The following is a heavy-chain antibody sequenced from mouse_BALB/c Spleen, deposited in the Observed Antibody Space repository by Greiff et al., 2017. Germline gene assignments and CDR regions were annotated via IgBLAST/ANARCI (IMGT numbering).Heavy chain of an antibody. J-gene: IGHJ2*01. CDR2: ISYSGST. Sequence: DVQLQESGPGLVKPSQSLSLTCTVTGYSITSDYAWNWIRQFPGNKLEWMGYISYSGSTSYNPSLKSRISITRDTSKNQSFLQLNSVTTEDTATYYCARRAHYYGYDYWGQGTTLTVSS. CDR3: ARRAHYYGYDY. D-gene: IGHD1-2*01. V-gene: IGHV3-2*02. CDR1: GYSITSDYA.